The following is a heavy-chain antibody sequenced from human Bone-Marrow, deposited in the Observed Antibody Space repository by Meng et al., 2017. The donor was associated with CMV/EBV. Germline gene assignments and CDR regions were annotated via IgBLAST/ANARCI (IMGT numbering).Heavy chain of an antibody. CDR3: ASTAGGYYDFWSGWFDP. D-gene: IGHD3-3*01. CDR2: IYSSGST. CDR1: ADSLSNTNYY. J-gene: IGHJ5*02. V-gene: IGHV4-61*01. Sequence: SETLSLTCTVSADSLSNTNYYWSWIRQPPGKGLEWIGYIYSSGSTNYNPSLKSRVTISVDTSKNQFSLKVSSVTAADTAVYYCASTAGGYYDFWSGWFDPWGQGTLVTVSS.